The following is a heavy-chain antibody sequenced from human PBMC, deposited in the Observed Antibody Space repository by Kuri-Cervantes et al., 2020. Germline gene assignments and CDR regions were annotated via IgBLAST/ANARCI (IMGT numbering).Heavy chain of an antibody. Sequence: GESLKISCAASGFTFSSYWMHWVRQAPGKGLVWVSRINSDGSSTSYADSVKGRFTISRDNAKNTLYLQMNSLRAEDTAVCYCARDRFWEYYYYYMDVWGKGTTVTVSS. CDR2: INSDGSST. CDR3: ARDRFWEYYYYYMDV. J-gene: IGHJ6*03. D-gene: IGHD3-3*01. CDR1: GFTFSSYW. V-gene: IGHV3-74*01.